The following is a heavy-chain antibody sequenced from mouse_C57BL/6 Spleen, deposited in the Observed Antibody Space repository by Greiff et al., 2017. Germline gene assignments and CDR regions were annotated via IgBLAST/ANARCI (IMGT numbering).Heavy chain of an antibody. CDR2: IDPETGGT. CDR1: GYTFTDYE. V-gene: IGHV1-15*01. CDR3: TRDLLLRRYAMDY. J-gene: IGHJ4*01. Sequence: VQLQQSGAELVRPGASVTLSCKASGYTFTDYEMHWVKQTPVHGLEWIGAIDPETGGTAYNQKFKGKAILTADKSSSTAYMELRSLTSEDSAVYYCTRDLLLRRYAMDYWGQGTSVTVSS. D-gene: IGHD1-1*01.